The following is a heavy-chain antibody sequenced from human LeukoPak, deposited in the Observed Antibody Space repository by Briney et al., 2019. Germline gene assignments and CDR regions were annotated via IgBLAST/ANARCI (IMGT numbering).Heavy chain of an antibody. CDR3: ARDPTTVDY. CDR2: ISNYNGDT. D-gene: IGHD4-11*01. CDR1: GYTFNSYG. Sequence: ASVKVSCKASGYTFNSYGFSWVRQAPGQGLEWVGWISNYNGDTRYAQKFQGRVTMTTDTSTRTSNMELRNLGSDDTAVYYCARDPTTVDYWGQGTLVTVSS. V-gene: IGHV1-18*01. J-gene: IGHJ4*02.